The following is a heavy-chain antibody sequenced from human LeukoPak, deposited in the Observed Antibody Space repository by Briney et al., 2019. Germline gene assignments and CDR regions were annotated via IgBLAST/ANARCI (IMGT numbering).Heavy chain of an antibody. CDR2: INHSGST. J-gene: IGHJ4*02. Sequence: SETLSLTCAVYGGSFSGYYWSWIRQPPGKGLEWIGEINHSGSTNYNPSLKSRVTISVDTSKNQFSLKLSSVTAADTAVYYCARQAGYYFDYWGQGTLVTVSP. CDR3: ARQAGYYFDY. CDR1: GGSFSGYY. D-gene: IGHD6-19*01. V-gene: IGHV4-34*01.